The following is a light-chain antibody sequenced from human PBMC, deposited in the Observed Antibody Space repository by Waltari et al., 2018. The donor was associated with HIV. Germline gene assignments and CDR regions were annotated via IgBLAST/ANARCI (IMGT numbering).Light chain of an antibody. Sequence: DIQMTQSPSSLSASVGDSVTNTCRASQTVNNKLNWYQQKPGEAPKVVIYDASTLESGVPSRFRGGGSRTDFTLTITSLQLDDFATYFCQQSFSYPLTFGPGTKVDI. V-gene: IGKV1-39*01. J-gene: IGKJ3*01. CDR2: DAS. CDR1: QTVNNK. CDR3: QQSFSYPLT.